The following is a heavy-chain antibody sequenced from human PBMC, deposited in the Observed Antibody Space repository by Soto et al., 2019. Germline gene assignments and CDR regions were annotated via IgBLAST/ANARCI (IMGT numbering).Heavy chain of an antibody. CDR2: ISYDGSNK. CDR1: GFTFSSYA. D-gene: IGHD2-2*01. V-gene: IGHV3-30-3*01. J-gene: IGHJ6*02. Sequence: GGSLRLSCAASGFTFSSYAMHWVRQAPGKGLEWVAVISYDGSNKYYADSVKGRFTISRDNSKNTLYLQMNSLRAEDTAVYYCALSRGGYCSSTRCGRYYYGMDVWGQGTTVTVSS. CDR3: ALSRGGYCSSTRCGRYYYGMDV.